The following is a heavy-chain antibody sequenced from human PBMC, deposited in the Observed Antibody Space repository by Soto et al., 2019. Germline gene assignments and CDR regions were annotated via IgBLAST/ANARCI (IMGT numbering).Heavy chain of an antibody. CDR3: ARGGAMGVDY. CDR1: GFTFNTHW. V-gene: IGHV3-74*01. D-gene: IGHD1-26*01. CDR2: IYFDGITT. J-gene: IGHJ4*02. Sequence: VGSLRLSCTASGFTFNTHWMHWVRQAPGKGLVWVSRIYFDGITTNYADSVKGRLTVSRDNAKNTVYLHVNTLRDEDAAVYYCARGGAMGVDYWGQGTLVTVSS.